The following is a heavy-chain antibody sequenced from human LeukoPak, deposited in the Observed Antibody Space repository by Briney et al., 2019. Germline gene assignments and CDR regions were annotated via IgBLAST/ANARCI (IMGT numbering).Heavy chain of an antibody. J-gene: IGHJ4*02. D-gene: IGHD5-18*01. CDR2: IYYSGST. V-gene: IGHV4-59*01. CDR3: ARVAGTAMAHPFDY. CDR1: GGSISSYY. Sequence: SSETLSLTCTVSGGSISSYYWSWIRQPPGKGLEWIGYIYYSGSTNYNPSLKSRVTISVDTSKNQFSLKLSSVTAADTAVYYCARVAGTAMAHPFDYWGQGTLVTVSS.